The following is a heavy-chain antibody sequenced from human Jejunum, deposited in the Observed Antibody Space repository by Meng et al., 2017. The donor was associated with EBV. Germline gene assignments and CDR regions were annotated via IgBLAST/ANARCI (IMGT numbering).Heavy chain of an antibody. CDR2: INIGNGNT. J-gene: IGHJ4*02. CDR1: GYMFISYA. CDR3: ATGDDYGNSNFDY. V-gene: IGHV1-3*04. Sequence: VQVVQSWAEVKKPGASVKVSCKASGYMFISYASHWVRQAPGQRLEWMGWINIGNGNTKYSQKFHGRLTISRDTSANTAYLELSSLTSEDTAIYYCATGDDYGNSNFDYWGQGTLVTVSS. D-gene: IGHD2/OR15-2a*01.